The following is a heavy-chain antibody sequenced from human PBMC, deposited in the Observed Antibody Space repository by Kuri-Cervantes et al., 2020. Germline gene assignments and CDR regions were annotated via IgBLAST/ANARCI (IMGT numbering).Heavy chain of an antibody. CDR1: GFTFSSYG. D-gene: IGHD3-22*01. Sequence: GESLNISCAASGFTFSSYGMHWVRQAPGKGLGWVAVIWYDGSNKYYADSVKGRFTISRDNSKNTLYLQMNSLRAEDTDVYYCARWHYYDPPRCFDTWGQGTLVTVSS. J-gene: IGHJ5*02. V-gene: IGHV3-33*01. CDR2: IWYDGSNK. CDR3: ARWHYYDPPRCFDT.